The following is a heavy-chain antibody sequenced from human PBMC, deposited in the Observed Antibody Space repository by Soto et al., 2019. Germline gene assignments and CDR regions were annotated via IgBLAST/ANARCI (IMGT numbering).Heavy chain of an antibody. CDR3: ARGEGSSSSYYYYYGMDV. D-gene: IGHD6-6*01. CDR2: INHSGST. CDR1: GGSFSGYY. V-gene: IGHV4-34*01. J-gene: IGHJ6*02. Sequence: QVQLQQWGAGLLKPSETLSLTCAVCGGSFSGYYWSWIRQPPGKGLEWIGEINHSGSTNYNPSLKSRVTISVDTSKNQFSLKLSSVTAADTAVYYCARGEGSSSSYYYYYGMDVWGQGTTVTVSS.